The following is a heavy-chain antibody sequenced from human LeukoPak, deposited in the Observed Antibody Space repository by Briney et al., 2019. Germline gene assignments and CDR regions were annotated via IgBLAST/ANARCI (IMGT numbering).Heavy chain of an antibody. CDR3: AETYCGGDCYSAADYYYYMDV. J-gene: IGHJ6*03. V-gene: IGHV1-69*02. Sequence: ASVKVSCKASGGTFSSYTISWVRQAPGHGLEWMGRIIPILGIANYAQKFQGRVTITADKSTSTAYMKLSSLRSEDTAVYYCAETYCGGDCYSAADYYYYMDVWGKGTTVTVSS. D-gene: IGHD2-21*01. CDR1: GGTFSSYT. CDR2: IIPILGIA.